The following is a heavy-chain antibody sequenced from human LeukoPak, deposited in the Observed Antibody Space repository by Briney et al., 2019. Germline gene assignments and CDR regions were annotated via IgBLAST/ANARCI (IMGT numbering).Heavy chain of an antibody. Sequence: GGSLRLSCAASGFTFSSYSMNWVRQAPGKRLEWVSSISSSSSYIYYADSVKGRFTISRDNAKNSLYLQMNSLRAEDTAVYYCARGFAVVAAAFDYWGQGTLVTVSS. CDR2: ISSSSSYI. CDR1: GFTFSSYS. V-gene: IGHV3-21*01. CDR3: ARGFAVVAAAFDY. D-gene: IGHD2-15*01. J-gene: IGHJ4*02.